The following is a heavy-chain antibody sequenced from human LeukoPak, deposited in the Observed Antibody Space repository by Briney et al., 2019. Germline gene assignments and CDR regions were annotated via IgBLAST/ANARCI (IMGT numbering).Heavy chain of an antibody. J-gene: IGHJ4*02. V-gene: IGHV2-5*01. Sequence: SGPTLVKPTQTLTLTCTFSGFSLSTSGVGVGWIRQPPGKALEWLALIYWNDDKRYSPSLKSRLTITKDTSKNQVVLTMTNMDPVDTATYYCARSLSYSSSSPFDYWGQGTLVTVFS. D-gene: IGHD6-6*01. CDR3: ARSLSYSSSSPFDY. CDR2: IYWNDDK. CDR1: GFSLSTSGVG.